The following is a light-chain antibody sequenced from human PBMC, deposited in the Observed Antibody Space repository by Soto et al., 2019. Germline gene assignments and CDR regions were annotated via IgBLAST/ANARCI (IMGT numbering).Light chain of an antibody. CDR3: QQYDNHPLT. V-gene: IGKV1-33*01. Sequence: DIQMTQSPSSLSASVGDRVTITCQASQDISNYLNGYQQKPGKAPKLLIYDASDLETGDPSRFSGSGTGTDYTYTISSRQREDMATYDCQQYDNHPLTFGGGTKVEIK. CDR1: QDISNY. CDR2: DAS. J-gene: IGKJ4*01.